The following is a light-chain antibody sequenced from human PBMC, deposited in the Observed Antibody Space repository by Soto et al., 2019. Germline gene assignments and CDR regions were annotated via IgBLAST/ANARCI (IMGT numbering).Light chain of an antibody. CDR1: QSISDG. CDR2: AAS. J-gene: IGKJ4*01. Sequence: DIQMTQSPSSLSASVGDRVTITCRASQSISDGLNWYQHKPGTAPKLLIYAASSLQSGVPSRFSGGGSGTEFTLTISSLQPEDFVTYFCQQSFSFPATFGGGTKVEIK. V-gene: IGKV1-39*01. CDR3: QQSFSFPAT.